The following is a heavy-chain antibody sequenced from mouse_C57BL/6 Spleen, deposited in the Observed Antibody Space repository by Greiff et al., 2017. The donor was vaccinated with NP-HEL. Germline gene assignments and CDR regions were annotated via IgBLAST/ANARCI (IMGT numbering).Heavy chain of an antibody. D-gene: IGHD1-1*01. Sequence: EVQLVESGGGLVKPGGFLKLSCAASGFTFSDYGMHWVRQAPEKGLEWVAYISSGSSTIYYADTVKGRFTISRDNAKNTLFLQMTSLRSEDTAMYYCARGYGSSPAWFAYWGQGTLVTVSA. CDR1: GFTFSDYG. J-gene: IGHJ3*01. CDR3: ARGYGSSPAWFAY. CDR2: ISSGSSTI. V-gene: IGHV5-17*01.